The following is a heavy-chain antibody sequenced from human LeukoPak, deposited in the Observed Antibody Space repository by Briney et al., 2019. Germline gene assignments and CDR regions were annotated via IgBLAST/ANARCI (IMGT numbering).Heavy chain of an antibody. CDR1: EFTFSNYA. CDR2: ISYDASSH. CDR3: ARDYSTGYFYFDY. V-gene: IGHV3-30*01. D-gene: IGHD3-22*01. J-gene: IGHJ4*02. Sequence: GRSLRLSCAASEFTFSNYAMHWVRQAPGEGLQWVAGISYDASSHFHADSVKGRFTISRDNSKSTLYLQMNSLRAEDTAVYYCARDYSTGYFYFDYWGQGTLVTVSS.